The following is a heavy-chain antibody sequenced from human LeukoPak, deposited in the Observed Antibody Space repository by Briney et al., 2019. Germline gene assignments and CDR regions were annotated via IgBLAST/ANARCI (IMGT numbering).Heavy chain of an antibody. CDR3: ARDYPSDTMVRGVIVPWFDP. V-gene: IGHV1-18*01. CDR2: ISTNNGNT. J-gene: IGHJ5*02. CDR1: GYTFTRYD. Sequence: GASVKVSCKASGYTFTRYDISWVRQAPGQGLEWMGWISTNNGNTNYAQKFQGKVTMTTDTSTSTAYMELRSLRSDDTAVYYCARDYPSDTMVRGVIVPWFDPWGQGTLVTVSS. D-gene: IGHD3-10*01.